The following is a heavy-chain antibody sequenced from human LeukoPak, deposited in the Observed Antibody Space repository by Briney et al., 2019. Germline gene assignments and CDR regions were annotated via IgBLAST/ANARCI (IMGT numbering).Heavy chain of an antibody. J-gene: IGHJ6*02. D-gene: IGHD3-16*01. Sequence: GGSLRLSCAASGFTFSSYWMNWARQAPGKGLEWVASINHNGNVNYYVDSVKGRLTISRDIAKNSLYLQMSNLRAEDTSVYFCARGGGLDVWGQGATVTVSS. V-gene: IGHV3-7*03. CDR3: ARGGGLDV. CDR2: INHNGNVN. CDR1: GFTFSSYW.